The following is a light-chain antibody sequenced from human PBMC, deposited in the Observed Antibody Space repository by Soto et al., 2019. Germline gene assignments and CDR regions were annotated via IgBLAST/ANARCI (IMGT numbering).Light chain of an antibody. V-gene: IGKV1-5*03. J-gene: IGKJ1*01. CDR1: QSISSW. CDR3: QQYNNYWT. CDR2: KAS. Sequence: DIQMTQSPSTLSASVGDRVTITCRASQSISSWLAWYQQKPGKAPNLLIYKASSLESGVPSRFSGSGSGTECTLTISSLQPDDFATYYCQQYNNYWTFGQGTKVEIK.